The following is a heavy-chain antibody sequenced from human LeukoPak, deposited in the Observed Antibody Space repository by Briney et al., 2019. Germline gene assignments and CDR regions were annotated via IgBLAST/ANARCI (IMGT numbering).Heavy chain of an antibody. CDR3: ARHRSGSSWFAP. D-gene: IGHD6-19*01. CDR1: GGSISSFY. CDR2: THYTGST. J-gene: IGHJ5*02. V-gene: IGHV4-59*01. Sequence: SETLSLTCTVSGGSISSFYWSWIRQPPGKGLEWIAYTHYTGSTNYNPSLKSRVTISVDMSKSQFSLKLSSVTAADTAVYYCARHRSGSSWFAPWGQETLVTVSS.